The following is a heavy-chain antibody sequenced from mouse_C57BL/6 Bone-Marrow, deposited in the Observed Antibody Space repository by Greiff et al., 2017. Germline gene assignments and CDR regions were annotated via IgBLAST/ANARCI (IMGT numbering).Heavy chain of an antibody. V-gene: IGHV1-7*01. CDR3: ASPTTVGPRGYFDV. CDR1: GYTFTSYW. D-gene: IGHD1-1*01. J-gene: IGHJ1*03. Sequence: VQLQQSGAELAKPGASVKLSCKASGYTFTSYWMHWVKQRPGQGLEWIGYINPSSGYPKYNQKFKDKATLIADKSSSTAYMQLISLTYEDSAVYYCASPTTVGPRGYFDVCGTGTTVTVSS. CDR2: INPSSGYP.